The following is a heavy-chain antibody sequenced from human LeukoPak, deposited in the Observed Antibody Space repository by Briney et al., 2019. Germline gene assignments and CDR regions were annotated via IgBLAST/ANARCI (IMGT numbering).Heavy chain of an antibody. CDR1: GFTLSSYA. CDR3: AKHYYDILTGYYG. D-gene: IGHD3-9*01. CDR2: ISGSGGST. Sequence: PGGSLRLSCAASGFTLSSYAMSWVRQAPGKGLEWVSAISGSGGSTYYADSVKGRFTISRDNSKNTLYLQMNSLRAEDTAVYYCAKHYYDILTGYYGWGQGTTVTVSS. V-gene: IGHV3-23*01. J-gene: IGHJ6*02.